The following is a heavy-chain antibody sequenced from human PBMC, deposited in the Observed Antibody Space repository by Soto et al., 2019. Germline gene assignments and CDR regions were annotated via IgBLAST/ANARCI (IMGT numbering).Heavy chain of an antibody. CDR1: GGSISSYY. D-gene: IGHD3-10*01. CDR2: IYTSGVT. V-gene: IGHV4-4*07. Sequence: QVQLQESGPGLVKPSETLSLTCTVSGGSISSYYWSWIRQAAGKGLEWIGRIYTSGVTNYNPSLKSRVTMSIDTSKNQFSLKLSSVTAADTAVYYCAREGGPFYYSSGSYFNQWGQGTLVTVSS. J-gene: IGHJ4*02. CDR3: AREGGPFYYSSGSYFNQ.